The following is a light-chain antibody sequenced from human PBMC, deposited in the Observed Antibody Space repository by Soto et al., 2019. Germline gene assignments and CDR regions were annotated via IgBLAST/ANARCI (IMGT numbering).Light chain of an antibody. J-gene: IGLJ1*01. V-gene: IGLV2-14*01. CDR2: EVN. CDR1: SSDVGDYNY. CDR3: SSYTSSSTYV. Sequence: QSVLTQPASVSGYPGQSITISCTAASSDVGDYNYVSWYQHHPGKAPKLLIYEVNNRPSGVSDRFSGSKSGNVASLTNSWLQAEDEADYYCSSYTSSSTYVFGTGTKVTVL.